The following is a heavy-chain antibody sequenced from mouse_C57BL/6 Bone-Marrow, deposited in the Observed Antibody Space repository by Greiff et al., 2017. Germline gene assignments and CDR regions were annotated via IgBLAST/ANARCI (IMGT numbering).Heavy chain of an antibody. CDR1: GFTFSSYA. J-gene: IGHJ2*01. V-gene: IGHV5-9-1*02. CDR3: TRQLVQYYFDY. CDR2: ISSGGDYI. D-gene: IGHD4-1*02. Sequence: EVMLVESGEGLVKPGGSLKLSCAASGFTFSSYAMSWVRQTPEKRLEWVAYISSGGDYIYYADTVKGRFTISRYNARNTLYLQMSSLKSEDTAMYYCTRQLVQYYFDYWGQGTTLTVSS.